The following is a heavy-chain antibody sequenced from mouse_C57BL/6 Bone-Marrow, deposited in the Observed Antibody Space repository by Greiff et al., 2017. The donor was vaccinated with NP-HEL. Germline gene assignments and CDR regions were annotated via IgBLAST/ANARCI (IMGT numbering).Heavy chain of an antibody. Sequence: EVKLMESGGGLVKPGGSLKLSCAASGFTFSDYGMHWVRQAPEKGLEWVAYISSGSSTIYYADTVKGRFTISRDNAKNTLFLQMTSLRSEDTAMYYCARGGSSWAYWGQGTLVTVSA. J-gene: IGHJ3*01. CDR1: GFTFSDYG. CDR3: ARGGSSWAY. D-gene: IGHD1-1*01. V-gene: IGHV5-17*01. CDR2: ISSGSSTI.